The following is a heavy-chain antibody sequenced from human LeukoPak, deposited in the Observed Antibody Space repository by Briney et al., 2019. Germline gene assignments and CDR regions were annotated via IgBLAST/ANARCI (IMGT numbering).Heavy chain of an antibody. V-gene: IGHV4-59*01. D-gene: IGHD5-18*01. J-gene: IGHJ4*02. CDR1: GGSISSYH. Sequence: SETLSLTCTVSGGSISSYHWSWIRQPPGKGLECIGYIYYSGSTNYNPSLKSRVTISVDTSKNQFSLRLSSVTAADTAVYYCARTIQLWPTFDYWGQGTLVTVSS. CDR2: IYYSGST. CDR3: ARTIQLWPTFDY.